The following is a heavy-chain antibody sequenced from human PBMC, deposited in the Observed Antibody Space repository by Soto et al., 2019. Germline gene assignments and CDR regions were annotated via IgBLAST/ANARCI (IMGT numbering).Heavy chain of an antibody. D-gene: IGHD6-13*01. CDR1: GFTFSSYG. V-gene: IGHV3-33*01. J-gene: IGHJ6*01. CDR2: IWYDGSNK. Sequence: QVQLVESGGGVVQPGRSLRLSCAASGFTFSSYGMHWVRQAPGKGLEWVAVIWYDGSNKYYADSVKGRFTISRDNSKNTLYLQMNSLRAEDTAVYYCARAYSSSWYNMYYYYGMDVW. CDR3: ARAYSSSWYNMYYYYGMDV.